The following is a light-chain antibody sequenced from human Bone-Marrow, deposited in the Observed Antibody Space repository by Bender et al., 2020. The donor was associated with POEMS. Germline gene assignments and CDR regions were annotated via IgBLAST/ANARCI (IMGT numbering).Light chain of an antibody. CDR3: ASYTSSSGWV. V-gene: IGLV2-14*01. Sequence: QSALTQPASVSGSPGQSITIPCTGTSSDVGGYNYVSWYQHHPGKAPKLMIYEVSKRPSGVSNRFSGSKSGNTASLTVSGLQAEDEADYYCASYTSSSGWVFGGGTKLTVL. CDR2: EVS. CDR1: SSDVGGYNY. J-gene: IGLJ3*02.